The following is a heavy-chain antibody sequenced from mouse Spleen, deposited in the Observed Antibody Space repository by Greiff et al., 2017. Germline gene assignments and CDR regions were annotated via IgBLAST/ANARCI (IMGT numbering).Heavy chain of an antibody. CDR2: FYPGSGSI. J-gene: IGHJ3*01. D-gene: IGHD2-12*01. Sequence: QVQLQQSGAELVKPGASVKLSCKASGYTFTEYTIHWVKQRSGQGLEWIGWFYPGSGSIKYNEKFKDKATLTADKSSSTVYMELSRLTSEDSAVYFCARHEWAYYSYYSYDGFAYWGQGTLVTVSA. V-gene: IGHV1-62-2*01. CDR1: GYTFTEYT. CDR3: ARHEWAYYSYYSYDGFAY.